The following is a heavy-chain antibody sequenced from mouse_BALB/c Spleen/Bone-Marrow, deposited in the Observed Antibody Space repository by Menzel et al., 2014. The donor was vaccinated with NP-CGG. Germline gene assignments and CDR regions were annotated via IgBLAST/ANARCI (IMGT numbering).Heavy chain of an antibody. CDR2: INPSTGYT. J-gene: IGHJ3*01. D-gene: IGHD2-12*01. V-gene: IGHV1-7*01. CDR3: ARYGGRSYDGFAY. CDR1: GYTFTIYW. Sequence: VQRVESGAGLAKPGASVKMSCKASGYTFTIYWMHWVKQRPGQGLEWIGYINPSTGYTEYNQKFKDKATLTADKSSSTAYMQLSSLTSEDSAVYYCARYGGRSYDGFAYWGQGTLVTVSA.